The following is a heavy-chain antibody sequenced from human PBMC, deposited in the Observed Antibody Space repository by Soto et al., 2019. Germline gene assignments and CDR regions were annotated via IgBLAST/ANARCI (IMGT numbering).Heavy chain of an antibody. CDR2: INYSGST. CDR3: ARISNFDFWSGPDALDI. J-gene: IGHJ3*02. CDR1: GGSFSGYY. D-gene: IGHD3-3*01. Sequence: SETLSLTCAVYGGSFSGYYWSWIRQPPGKGLEWIGEINYSGSTNYNPSLKSRVTISVDTSKNQFSLRLSSVTAADTAVYYCARISNFDFWSGPDALDIWGQGTMVTVSS. V-gene: IGHV4-34*01.